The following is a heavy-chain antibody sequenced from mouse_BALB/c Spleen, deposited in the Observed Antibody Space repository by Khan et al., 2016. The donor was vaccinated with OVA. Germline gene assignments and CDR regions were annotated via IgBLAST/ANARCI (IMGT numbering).Heavy chain of an antibody. CDR1: GYSITSEYA. V-gene: IGHV3-2*02. CDR3: ARKDYDDYDPFPY. D-gene: IGHD2-4*01. Sequence: VQLQQSGPGLVKPSQSLSLTCTVTGYSITSEYAWNWIRQFPGNKLEWMGYINYSGNTRFNPSLKSRTSITRDTSKNQFFLHLNSVTTEDTATYFCARKDYDDYDPFPYWGQGTLVTVSA. CDR2: INYSGNT. J-gene: IGHJ3*01.